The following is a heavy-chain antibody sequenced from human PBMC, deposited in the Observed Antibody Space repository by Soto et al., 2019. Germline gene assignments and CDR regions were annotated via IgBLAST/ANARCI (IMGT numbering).Heavy chain of an antibody. CDR3: PRGKGWLDP. V-gene: IGHV4-30-4*01. CDR2: IYYSGST. CDR1: GGCLSSGDYY. J-gene: IGHJ5*02. Sequence: SQTVSLTSTVSGGCLSSGDYYWSWIRQPPGKSLEWIGYIYYSGSTYYNPSLKSRVTISVDTSKNQSSLKLSSVTAAYTAVYSFPRGKGWLDPWGQATLVTVSS.